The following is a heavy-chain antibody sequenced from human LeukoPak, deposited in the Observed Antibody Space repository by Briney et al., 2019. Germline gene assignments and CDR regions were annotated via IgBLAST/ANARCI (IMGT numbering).Heavy chain of an antibody. CDR3: ARDDYYDSSGYYVY. J-gene: IGHJ4*02. V-gene: IGHV1-69*05. D-gene: IGHD3-22*01. Sequence: AASVKVSFKASGGTFSSYAISWVRQAPGQGLEWMGRIIPIFGTANYAQKFQGRVTITTDESTSTAYMELSSLRSEDTAVYYCARDDYYDSSGYYVYWGQGTLVTVSS. CDR2: IIPIFGTA. CDR1: GGTFSSYA.